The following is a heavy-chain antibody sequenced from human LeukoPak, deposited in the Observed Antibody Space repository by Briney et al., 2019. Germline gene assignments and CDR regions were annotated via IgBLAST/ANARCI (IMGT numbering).Heavy chain of an antibody. CDR3: ARGGWLKTSYYFDF. V-gene: IGHV4-59*01. CDR1: GASINNYF. D-gene: IGHD5-24*01. CDR2: MYSSGSS. Sequence: SETLSLTCTVSGASINNYFRSWVRQPSGKGLEWIGYMYSSGSSTYNPSLKSRVTMSIDPSRNQLSLRVTSVTAADTAVYYCARGGWLKTSYYFDFWGQGSLVTVSS. J-gene: IGHJ4*02.